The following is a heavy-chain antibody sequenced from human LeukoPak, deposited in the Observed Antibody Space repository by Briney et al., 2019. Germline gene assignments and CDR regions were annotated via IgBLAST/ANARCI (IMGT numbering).Heavy chain of an antibody. V-gene: IGHV1-46*01. CDR3: ASSRYSSGWYDY. Sequence: ASVKVSCKASGYTFTSYYMHWVRQAPGQGLEWMGIINPSGGSTSYAQKFQGRVTMTRDTSTSTAYMELSSLRSEDTAVYYCASSRYSSGWYDYWGQGTLVTVSS. CDR1: GYTFTSYY. CDR2: INPSGGST. D-gene: IGHD6-19*01. J-gene: IGHJ4*02.